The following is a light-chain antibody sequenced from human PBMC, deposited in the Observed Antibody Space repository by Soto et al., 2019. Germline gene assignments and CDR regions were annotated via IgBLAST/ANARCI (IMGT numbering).Light chain of an antibody. Sequence: DIVMTQSPDSLAVSLGERATINCKSSQSLLYSLNNKNYLAWYQQKPGQPPKLLIHWASTREYGVPDRFTGRGSGTDFTLTISSLQAEDVAVYYCQQYYGAPLTFGGGTKVEIK. CDR3: QQYYGAPLT. CDR1: QSLLYSLNNKNY. J-gene: IGKJ4*01. CDR2: WAS. V-gene: IGKV4-1*01.